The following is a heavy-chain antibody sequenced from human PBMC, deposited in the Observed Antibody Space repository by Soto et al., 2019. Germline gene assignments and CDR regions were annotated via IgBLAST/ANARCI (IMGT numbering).Heavy chain of an antibody. Sequence: SETLSLTCTVSGGSISSSSYYWGWIRQPPGKGLEWIGSIYYSGSTYYNPSLKSRVTISVDTSKNQFSLKLSSVTAADTAVYYCARHPRNMITFGEEYLQQWGQGTLVTVSS. D-gene: IGHD3-16*01. J-gene: IGHJ1*01. V-gene: IGHV4-39*01. CDR3: ARHPRNMITFGEEYLQQ. CDR2: IYYSGST. CDR1: GGSISSSSYY.